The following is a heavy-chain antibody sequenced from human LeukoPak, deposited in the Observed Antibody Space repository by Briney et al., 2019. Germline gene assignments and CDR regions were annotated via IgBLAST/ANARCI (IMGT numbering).Heavy chain of an antibody. J-gene: IGHJ4*02. CDR2: ISYDGSNK. CDR1: GFTFSSYG. CDR3: AKDYYDSSGYYPDY. Sequence: PGRSLRLSCAASGFTFSSYGMHWVRQAPGKGLEWVAVISYDGSNKYYADSVKGRFTISRDNSKNTLYLQMNGLRAEDTAVYYCAKDYYDSSGYYPDYWGQGTLVTVSS. D-gene: IGHD3-22*01. V-gene: IGHV3-30*18.